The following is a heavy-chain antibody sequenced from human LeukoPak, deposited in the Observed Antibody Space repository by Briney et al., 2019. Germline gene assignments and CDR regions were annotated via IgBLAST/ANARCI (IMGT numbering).Heavy chain of an antibody. V-gene: IGHV4-4*07. CDR2: IYTSGST. CDR3: ARGYIVVVPAAPTESWFDP. CDR1: GGSISSYY. J-gene: IGHJ5*02. Sequence: SETLSLTCTVSGGSISSYYWSWIRQPAGKGLEWIGRIYTSGSTNYNPSLKSRVTMSVDTSKNQFSLKLSSVTAADTAVYYCARGYIVVVPAAPTESWFDPWGQGTLVTVSS. D-gene: IGHD2-2*01.